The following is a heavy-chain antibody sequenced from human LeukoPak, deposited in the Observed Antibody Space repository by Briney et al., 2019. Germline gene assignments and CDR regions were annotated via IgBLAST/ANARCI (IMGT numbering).Heavy chain of an antibody. V-gene: IGHV3-21*01. CDR3: ARDWVGATHSV. CDR2: ISFGSSYV. CDR1: GFTVSSNY. D-gene: IGHD1-26*01. Sequence: GGSLRLSCAASGFTVSSNYMSWVRQAPGKGLEWVSSISFGSSYVYYADSVKGRFTISRDNAKNSLYLQMNSLRAEDTAVYYCARDWVGATHSVWGQGTLVTVSS. J-gene: IGHJ4*02.